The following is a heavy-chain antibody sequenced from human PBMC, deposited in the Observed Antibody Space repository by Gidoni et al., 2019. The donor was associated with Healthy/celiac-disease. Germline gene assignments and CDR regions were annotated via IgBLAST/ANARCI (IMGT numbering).Heavy chain of an antibody. D-gene: IGHD3-16*01. Sequence: GPGFTFSSYAMHWVRQAPGKGLEYVSAISSNGGSTYYADSVKGRFTISRDNSKNTLYLQMSSLRAEDTAVYYCVKEWYARGDYWGQGTLVTVSS. V-gene: IGHV3-64D*06. CDR3: VKEWYARGDY. J-gene: IGHJ4*02. CDR1: GFTFSSYA. CDR2: ISSNGGST.